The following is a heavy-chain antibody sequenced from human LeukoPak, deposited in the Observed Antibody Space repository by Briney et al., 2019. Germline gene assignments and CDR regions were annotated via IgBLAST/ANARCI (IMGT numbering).Heavy chain of an antibody. Sequence: ASLKVSCKASGYTFTSYGISWVRQAPGQGLEWMGWISAYNGNTNYAQKLQGRDTMTTDTSTSTAYMELRSLRSDDTAVYYCARDSTTVTTFDYWGQGTLVTVSS. CDR2: ISAYNGNT. D-gene: IGHD4-17*01. CDR3: ARDSTTVTTFDY. J-gene: IGHJ4*02. V-gene: IGHV1-18*01. CDR1: GYTFTSYG.